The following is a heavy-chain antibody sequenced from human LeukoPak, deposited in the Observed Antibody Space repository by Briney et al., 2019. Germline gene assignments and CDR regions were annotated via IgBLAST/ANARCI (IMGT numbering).Heavy chain of an antibody. CDR3: AKMVSSSWSISEGMDV. CDR1: GFTFSNYA. CDR2: ISGSGGNT. J-gene: IGHJ6*02. Sequence: GGSLRLSCAASGFTFSNYAINWVRQAPGKGLEWVSAISGSGGNTYYADSMKGRFTISRDNSKNTLYLQMNSLRAEDTAVYYCAKMVSSSWSISEGMDVWGQGTTVTVSS. V-gene: IGHV3-23*01. D-gene: IGHD6-13*01.